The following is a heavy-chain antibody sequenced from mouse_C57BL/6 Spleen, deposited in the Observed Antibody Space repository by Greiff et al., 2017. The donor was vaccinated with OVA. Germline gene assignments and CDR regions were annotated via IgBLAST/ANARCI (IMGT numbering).Heavy chain of an antibody. D-gene: IGHD2-3*01. Sequence: EVQLQQSGPGLVKPSQSLSLTCSVTGSSITSGYYWNWIRQFPGNKLEWMGYISYDSSNNYNPSLKNRISITRDTSKNQFVLKLNSVTTEDKATYYCALYDGFLFDYWGQGTTLTVSS. CDR1: GSSITSGYY. J-gene: IGHJ2*01. CDR3: ALYDGFLFDY. V-gene: IGHV3-6*01. CDR2: ISYDSSN.